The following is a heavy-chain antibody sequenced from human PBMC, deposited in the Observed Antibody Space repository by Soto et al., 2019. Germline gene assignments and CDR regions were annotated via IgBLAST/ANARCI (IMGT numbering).Heavy chain of an antibody. CDR1: GFTFSDYY. D-gene: IGHD5-18*01. V-gene: IGHV3-11*01. Sequence: QVQLVESGGDLVKPGGSLRLSCAASGFTFSDYYMSWIRQAPGKGLEWVSSITSSGSTTYYTDSVKGRFTISRANAKNSLYLQMNSLRAEDTAVYYCARERYSYGPYYFDYWGQGTLVTVSS. J-gene: IGHJ4*02. CDR3: ARERYSYGPYYFDY. CDR2: ITSSGSTT.